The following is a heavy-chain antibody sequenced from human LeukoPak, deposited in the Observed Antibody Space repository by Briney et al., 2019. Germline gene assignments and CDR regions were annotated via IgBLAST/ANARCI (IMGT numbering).Heavy chain of an antibody. Sequence: PGGSLRLSCAASGFTFSTYGIHWVRQAPGKGLEWVAVIWNDGSNKFYADSVKGRFTISRDNSKNTLYLEMNSLRPEDTAVYYCVKEAAWSGYYITYYFDNWGQGTLVTVSS. CDR2: IWNDGSNK. CDR3: VKEAAWSGYYITYYFDN. J-gene: IGHJ4*02. CDR1: GFTFSTYG. D-gene: IGHD3-3*01. V-gene: IGHV3-30*02.